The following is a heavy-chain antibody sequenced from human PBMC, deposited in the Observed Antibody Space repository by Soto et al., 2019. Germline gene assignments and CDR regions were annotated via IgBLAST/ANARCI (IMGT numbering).Heavy chain of an antibody. CDR1: GYSFTSYW. D-gene: IGHD2-15*01. V-gene: IGHV3-23*04. CDR3: AKGSDGYCSGGSCYTWDY. J-gene: IGHJ4*02. CDR2: ISGSGGST. Sequence: EVQLVQSGAEVKKPGESLRISCKGSGYSFTSYWISWVRQAPGKGLEWVSAISGSGGSTYYADSVKGRFTISRDNSKNTLYLQMNSLRAEDTAVYYCAKGSDGYCSGGSCYTWDYWGQGTLVTVSS.